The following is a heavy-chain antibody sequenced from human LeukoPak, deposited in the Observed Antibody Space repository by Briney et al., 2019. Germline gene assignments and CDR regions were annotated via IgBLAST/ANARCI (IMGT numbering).Heavy chain of an antibody. CDR2: ISWNSGTV. CDR3: ARDVWPYTYYYDTHPLGGGFDY. CDR1: GFTFDHYA. Sequence: GRSLRLSCAASGFTFDHYAMHWVRQAPGKGLEWVSSISWNSGTVDYADSVKGRFPISRDNAKNSLYLQMNSLRTEDMAFYYCARDVWPYTYYYDTHPLGGGFDYWGQGTLVTVSS. V-gene: IGHV3-9*03. J-gene: IGHJ4*02. D-gene: IGHD3-22*01.